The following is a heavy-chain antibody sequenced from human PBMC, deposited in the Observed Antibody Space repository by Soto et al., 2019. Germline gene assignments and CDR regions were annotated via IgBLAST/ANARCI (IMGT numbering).Heavy chain of an antibody. CDR2: ISWNSGSI. CDR3: AKDSGGEFSSFDY. V-gene: IGHV3-9*01. Sequence: GGSLRLSCAASGFTFDDYAMHWVRQAPGKGLEWVSGISWNSGSIGYADSVKGRFTISRDNAKNSLYLQMNSLRAEDTALYYCAKDSGGEFSSFDYWGQGTLVTVPS. J-gene: IGHJ4*02. CDR1: GFTFDDYA. D-gene: IGHD3-16*02.